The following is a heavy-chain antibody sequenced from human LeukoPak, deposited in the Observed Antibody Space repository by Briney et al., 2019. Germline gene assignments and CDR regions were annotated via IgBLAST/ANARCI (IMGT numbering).Heavy chain of an antibody. CDR1: GGSISSYY. CDR2: IHYSGST. D-gene: IGHD3-22*01. CDR3: ARGPPAVLYHYDSSGIFYFDY. V-gene: IGHV4-59*12. Sequence: SETLSLTCTVSGGSISSYYWSWIRQPPGKGLEWIGYIHYSGSTNYNPSLKSRVTISVDTSKNQFSLKLSSVTAADTAVYYCARGPPAVLYHYDSSGIFYFDYWGQGTLVTVSS. J-gene: IGHJ4*02.